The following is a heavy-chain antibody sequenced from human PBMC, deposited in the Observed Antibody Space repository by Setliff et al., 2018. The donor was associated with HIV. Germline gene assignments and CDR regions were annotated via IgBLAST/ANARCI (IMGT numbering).Heavy chain of an antibody. J-gene: IGHJ4*02. CDR2: VYHTGST. CDR3: ASSPAWRSDFGLHTFDY. V-gene: IGHV4-38-2*02. CDR1: GYSISSRYY. Sequence: PSETLSLTCTVSGYSISSRYYWGWIRQPPGKGLEWIGSVYHTGSTYYNPSLKSRVTMSADTSKNQFSRKLSSVTAADTAVYYCASSPAWRSDFGLHTFDYWGQGTLVTVS. D-gene: IGHD2-2*01.